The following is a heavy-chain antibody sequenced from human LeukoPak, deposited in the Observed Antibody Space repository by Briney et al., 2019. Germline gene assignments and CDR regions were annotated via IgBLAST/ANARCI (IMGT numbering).Heavy chain of an antibody. CDR1: GFSFRDYD. Sequence: GGSLRLSCAASGFSFRDYDMHWVGQRKGQGLEWVSGIHTGGDTYYADSAKGRFAISRENVKTSLYLQMDSLRAGDTAVYYCARGYSYGIYYFDYWGQGTQVTVSS. D-gene: IGHD5-18*01. J-gene: IGHJ4*02. CDR3: ARGYSYGIYYFDY. V-gene: IGHV3-13*01. CDR2: IHTGGDT.